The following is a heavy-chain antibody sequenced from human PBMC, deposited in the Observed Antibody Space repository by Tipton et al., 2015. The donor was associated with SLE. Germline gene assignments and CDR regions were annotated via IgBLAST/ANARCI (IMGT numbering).Heavy chain of an antibody. D-gene: IGHD3-9*01. V-gene: IGHV4-59*12. CDR3: ARDTRDWFLSES. Sequence: TLSLTCSISGGSFSSYFWTWVRQPPGKGLEWIGDIYYSGSTNFNPSLKSRLTISVDTSKNQFSLNLSSVTAADTAVYYCARDTRDWFLSESWGQGALVTVSS. J-gene: IGHJ4*02. CDR1: GGSFSSYF. CDR2: IYYSGST.